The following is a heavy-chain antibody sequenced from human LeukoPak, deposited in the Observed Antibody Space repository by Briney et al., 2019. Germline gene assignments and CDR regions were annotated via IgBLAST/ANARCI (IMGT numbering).Heavy chain of an antibody. CDR3: ARLEIVGATPLDP. D-gene: IGHD1-26*01. J-gene: IGHJ5*02. V-gene: IGHV4-59*08. Sequence: PSETLSLTCTVSGGSISSYYWSWIRQPPGKGLEWIGYIYYSGSTNYNPSLKSRVTISVVTSKNQFSLKLSSVTAADTAVYYCARLEIVGATPLDPWGQGTLVTVSS. CDR1: GGSISSYY. CDR2: IYYSGST.